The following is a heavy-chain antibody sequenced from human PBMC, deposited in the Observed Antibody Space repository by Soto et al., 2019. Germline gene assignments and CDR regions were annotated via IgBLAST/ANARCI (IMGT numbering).Heavy chain of an antibody. Sequence: SETLSLTCAVYGGSFSGYYWSWIRQPPGKGLEWIGEINHSGSTNYNPSLKSRVTISVDTSKNQFSLKLSSVTAADTAVYYCARVKRYGDSYFDYWGQGTLVTVSS. CDR2: INHSGST. V-gene: IGHV4-34*01. CDR3: ARVKRYGDSYFDY. J-gene: IGHJ4*02. CDR1: GGSFSGYY. D-gene: IGHD4-17*01.